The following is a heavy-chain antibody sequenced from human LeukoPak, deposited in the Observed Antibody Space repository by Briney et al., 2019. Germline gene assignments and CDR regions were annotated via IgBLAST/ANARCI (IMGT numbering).Heavy chain of an antibody. CDR3: ARDGFLWFGELLYPSGFFDY. D-gene: IGHD3-10*01. J-gene: IGHJ4*02. V-gene: IGHV3-20*04. Sequence: GGSLRLSCAASGFTFSSYSMNWVRQAPGKGLEWVSAINWNGGTRNYADSVKGRFTISRDNAKNSLYLQMNSLRAEDTALYYCARDGFLWFGELLYPSGFFDYWGQGTLVTVSS. CDR2: INWNGGTR. CDR1: GFTFSSYS.